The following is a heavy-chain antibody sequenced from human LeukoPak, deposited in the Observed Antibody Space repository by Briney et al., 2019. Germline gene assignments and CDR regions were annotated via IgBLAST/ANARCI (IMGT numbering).Heavy chain of an antibody. CDR1: GFTFNNFA. CDR3: AKRPKYGNSWIDF. V-gene: IGHV3-23*01. CDR2: LSGSGSST. Sequence: PGGSLRLSCAASGFTFNNFAMSWFRQAPGKGLDWVSGLSGSGSSTFYADSVKGRFTISRDNSNSTLYLQMNSLRAEDTAVYYCAKRPKYGNSWIDFWGQGTLVTVSS. J-gene: IGHJ4*02. D-gene: IGHD6-13*01.